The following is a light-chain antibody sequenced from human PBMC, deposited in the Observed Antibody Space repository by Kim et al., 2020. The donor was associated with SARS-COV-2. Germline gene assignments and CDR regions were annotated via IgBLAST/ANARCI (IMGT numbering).Light chain of an antibody. CDR1: VSNY. J-gene: IGKJ3*01. CDR3: QQRTNWPLT. V-gene: IGKV3-11*01. CDR2: DAS. Sequence: VSNYLAWYQQKPGQAPRLLIYDASNRAPGIPARFSGSGSGTDFTLTISSLEPEDFAVYYCQQRTNWPLTFGPGTKVDIK.